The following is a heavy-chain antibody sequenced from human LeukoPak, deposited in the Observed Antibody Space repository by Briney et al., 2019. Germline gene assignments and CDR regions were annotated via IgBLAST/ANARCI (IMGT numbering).Heavy chain of an antibody. CDR3: AKDPEMATAAGDY. D-gene: IGHD5-24*01. V-gene: IGHV3-30*18. CDR2: ISYDGSNK. J-gene: IGHJ4*02. CDR1: GFSFSHYG. Sequence: QAGGSLRLSCAASGFSFSHYGMHWVRQALGKGLEWVAVISYDGSNKYYADSVKGRFTISRDNSKNTLSLQMNSLRAEDTAVYYCAKDPEMATAAGDYWGQGTLVTVSS.